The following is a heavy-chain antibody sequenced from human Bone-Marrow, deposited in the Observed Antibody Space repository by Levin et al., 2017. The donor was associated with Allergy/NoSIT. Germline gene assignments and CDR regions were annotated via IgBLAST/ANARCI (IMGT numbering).Heavy chain of an antibody. CDR1: GYTFTGYY. CDR3: ARDFLTSCYIAFNRWRWGYFDY. J-gene: IGHJ4*02. D-gene: IGHD2-2*02. V-gene: IGHV1-2*02. Sequence: ASVKVSCKASGYTFTGYYMHWVRQAPGQGLEWMGWINPNSGGTNYAQKFQGRVTMTRDTSISTAYMELSRLRSDDTAVYYCARDFLTSCYIAFNRWRWGYFDYWGQGTLVTVSS. CDR2: INPNSGGT.